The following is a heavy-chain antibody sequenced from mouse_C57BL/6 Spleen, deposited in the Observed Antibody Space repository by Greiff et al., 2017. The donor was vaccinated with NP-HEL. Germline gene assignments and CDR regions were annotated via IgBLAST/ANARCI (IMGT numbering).Heavy chain of an antibody. CDR2: IAPNSGGT. CDR3: ARHGPSYWYFDV. D-gene: IGHD3-1*01. Sequence: QVQLQQPGAELVKPGASVKLSCKASGYTFTSYWMHWVKQRPGRGLEWIGRIAPNSGGTKYNEKFKSTATLTVDKPSSTAYMQLSSLTSEDSAVYYCARHGPSYWYFDVWGTGTTVTVSS. V-gene: IGHV1-72*01. J-gene: IGHJ1*03. CDR1: GYTFTSYW.